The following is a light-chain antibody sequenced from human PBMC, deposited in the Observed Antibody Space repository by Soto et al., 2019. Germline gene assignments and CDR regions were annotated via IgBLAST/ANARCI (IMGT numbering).Light chain of an antibody. J-gene: IGKJ2*01. CDR1: QSASNY. CDR3: QQRSNWPPEYT. V-gene: IGKV3-11*01. Sequence: EIVLTQSPATLSLSPGEGATLSCRASQSASNYLAWYQQKPGQAPRLLIYDASNRATGIPARFSGSGSGTDFTLTINSLEPEDFAVYYCQQRSNWPPEYTFGQGTKLEIK. CDR2: DAS.